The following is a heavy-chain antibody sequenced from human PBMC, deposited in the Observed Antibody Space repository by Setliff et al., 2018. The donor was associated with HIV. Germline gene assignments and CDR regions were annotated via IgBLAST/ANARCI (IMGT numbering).Heavy chain of an antibody. J-gene: IGHJ4*02. CDR1: GYTFTDYF. CDR3: VSAEYYSDFRGYWEYFDF. D-gene: IGHD3-22*01. CDR2: INPNTGDT. Sequence: GASVKVYCKASGYTFTDYFLHWVRQAPGQGLEWMGYINPNTGDTNSAQKFQGMVTVTRDTSISSVYMELSRLRSDDSAVYYRVSAEYYSDFRGYWEYFDFWGQGPLVTVSS. V-gene: IGHV1-2*02.